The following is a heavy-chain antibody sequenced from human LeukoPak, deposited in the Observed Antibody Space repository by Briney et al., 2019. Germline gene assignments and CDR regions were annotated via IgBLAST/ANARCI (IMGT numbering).Heavy chain of an antibody. J-gene: IGHJ3*02. D-gene: IGHD6-19*01. CDR3: ARADSSGCNNRVAFDI. CDR1: GYTFTGYY. CDR2: INPNSGGT. V-gene: IGHV1-2*02. Sequence: ASVTVSCKASGYTFTGYYMHWVRQAPGQGLEWMGWINPNSGGTNYAQKFQGRVTMTRDTSTSTAYMELSRLRSENTAVYYCARADSSGCNNRVAFDIWGQGTMVTVSS.